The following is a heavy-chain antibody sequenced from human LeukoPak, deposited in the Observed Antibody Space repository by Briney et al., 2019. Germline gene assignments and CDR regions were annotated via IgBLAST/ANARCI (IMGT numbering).Heavy chain of an antibody. J-gene: IGHJ4*02. V-gene: IGHV1-24*01. CDR3: ATRGADFWSGFDY. CDR1: GNTLRELP. CDR2: FDPENAEI. Sequence: ASVKVSCKLSGNTLRELPIQWVRQAGGKGLEWMAGFDPENAEIVYAQKFQGRVTMTEDTSTNTAYMELTSLTSDDTALYYCATRGADFWSGFDYWGQGTQVTVSS. D-gene: IGHD3-3*01.